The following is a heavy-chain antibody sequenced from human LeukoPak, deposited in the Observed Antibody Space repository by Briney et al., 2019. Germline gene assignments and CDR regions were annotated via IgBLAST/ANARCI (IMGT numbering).Heavy chain of an antibody. CDR2: ISYDGSNK. CDR3: AKDGGSTRLDY. V-gene: IGHV3-30*18. D-gene: IGHD3-16*01. Sequence: VGSLRLSCVASGFTFSSYGMHWVRQAPGKGLECLAVISYDGSNKYYADSVKGRFTISRDNSKNTLYLQMNSLRAEDTALYYCAKDGGSTRLDYWGQGTLVTVSS. CDR1: GFTFSSYG. J-gene: IGHJ4*02.